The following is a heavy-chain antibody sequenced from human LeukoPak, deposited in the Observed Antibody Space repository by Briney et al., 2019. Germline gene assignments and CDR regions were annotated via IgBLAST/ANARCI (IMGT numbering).Heavy chain of an antibody. D-gene: IGHD2-15*01. CDR1: GDSVSNYY. CDR2: IDKGGST. CDR3: ARVPSRRCNDGTCYPIFDS. Sequence: PSETLSLTCTVSGDSVSNYYWSWIRLPPGKGLEWMGYIDKGGSTNYNPSLKSRVIMSVDTSKNQLSLNLISVTAADTAVYYCARVPSRRCNDGTCYPIFDSWGQGTLVTVSS. V-gene: IGHV4-59*02. J-gene: IGHJ4*02.